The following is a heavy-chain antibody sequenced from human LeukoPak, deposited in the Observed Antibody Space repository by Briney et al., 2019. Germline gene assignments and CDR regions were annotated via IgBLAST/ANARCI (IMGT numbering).Heavy chain of an antibody. D-gene: IGHD2-21*01. Sequence: SETLSLTCTVSSASITSSNYYWAWIRQPPGKGLEFIGTIYYDGSTYYNPSLKRRVTISIDTSNKQFSLKLNSVTAADTAVYYCARWVVSGIQGAFDVWGQGTMVPVS. V-gene: IGHV4-39*07. CDR3: ARWVVSGIQGAFDV. CDR1: SASITSSNYY. J-gene: IGHJ3*01. CDR2: IYYDGST.